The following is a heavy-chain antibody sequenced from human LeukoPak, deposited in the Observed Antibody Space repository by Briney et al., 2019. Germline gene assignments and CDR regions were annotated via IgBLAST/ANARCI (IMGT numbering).Heavy chain of an antibody. Sequence: ASVKVSCKASGYTFTSYDINWVRQATGQGLEWMGWRNPNSGNTGYAQKCQGRVTTTRNTSISTAYMELSSLRSEGTAVYYCARGGYDFWSGYSWFDPWGQGTLVTVSS. CDR2: RNPNSGNT. J-gene: IGHJ5*02. CDR3: ARGGYDFWSGYSWFDP. V-gene: IGHV1-8*01. D-gene: IGHD3-3*01. CDR1: GYTFTSYD.